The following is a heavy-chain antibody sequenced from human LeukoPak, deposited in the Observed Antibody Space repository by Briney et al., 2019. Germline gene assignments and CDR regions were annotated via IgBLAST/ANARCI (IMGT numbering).Heavy chain of an antibody. V-gene: IGHV4-28*01. CDR2: IYYSGST. CDR1: GYSISSSNW. D-gene: IGHD6-25*01. CDR3: VRLQINYNWFDP. Sequence: SETLSLTCAVSGYSISSSNWWGWIRQPPGEGLEWIGYIYYSGSTYYNPSLKSRVTMSVDTSKNQFSLKLSSVTAVDTAVYYCVRLQINYNWFDPWGQGTLVTVSS. J-gene: IGHJ5*02.